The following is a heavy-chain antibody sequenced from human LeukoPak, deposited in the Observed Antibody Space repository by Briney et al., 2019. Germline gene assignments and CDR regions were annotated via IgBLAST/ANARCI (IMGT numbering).Heavy chain of an antibody. D-gene: IGHD6-19*01. CDR3: AKYMSSGS. V-gene: IGHV3-21*04. Sequence: GGSLRLSCAASGFTFSSYGMSWVRQAPGKGLEWVSSISGSSSYIYYADSVKGRFTISRDNAKKSLYLQMSSLRAEDTAVYYCAKYMSSGSWGQGTLVTVSS. J-gene: IGHJ5*02. CDR2: ISGSSSYI. CDR1: GFTFSSYG.